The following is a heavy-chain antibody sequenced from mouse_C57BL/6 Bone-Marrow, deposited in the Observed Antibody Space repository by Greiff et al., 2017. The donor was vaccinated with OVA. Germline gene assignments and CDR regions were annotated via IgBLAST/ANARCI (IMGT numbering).Heavy chain of an antibody. CDR3: ARRGWGYYAMDY. CDR1: GYTFNSYW. CDR2: IDPSDSYT. D-gene: IGHD2-3*01. J-gene: IGHJ4*01. Sequence: VQLQQPGAELVMPGASVKLSCKASGYTFNSYWMHWVKQRPGQGLEWIGEIDPSDSYTNYNQKFKGKSTVTVDKSSSTAYMQLSSLTSEDSAVYYCARRGWGYYAMDYWGQGTSVTVSS. V-gene: IGHV1-69*01.